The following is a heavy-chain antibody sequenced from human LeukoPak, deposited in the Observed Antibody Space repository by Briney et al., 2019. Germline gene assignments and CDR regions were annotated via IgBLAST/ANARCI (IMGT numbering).Heavy chain of an antibody. CDR2: ISGSGGST. CDR1: GFTFSSYA. V-gene: IGHV3-23*01. D-gene: IGHD6-13*01. CDR3: AKDLEAGMYSRSYYFDY. Sequence: GGSLRLSCAASGFTFSSYAMSWVRQAPGKGRERVSAISGSGGSTYYADSVKGRFTISRDNSKNTLYLQMNSLRAEDTAVYYCAKDLEAGMYSRSYYFDYWGQGTLVTVSS. J-gene: IGHJ4*02.